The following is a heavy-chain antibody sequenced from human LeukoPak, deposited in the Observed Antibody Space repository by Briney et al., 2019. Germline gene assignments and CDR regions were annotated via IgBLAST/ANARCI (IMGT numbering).Heavy chain of an antibody. CDR1: GYTFTDYY. J-gene: IGHJ1*01. Sequence: ASVTVSCKASGYTFTDYYMHWLRQAPGQGLEWLGWINPHSGGTNYAQNFQGRVTVTRDTSISTAYMELSGLRSDDTAVYYCARGRPDPLIVVVIAYRAEYFQHWGQGTLVTVSS. CDR2: INPHSGGT. D-gene: IGHD2-21*01. V-gene: IGHV1-2*02. CDR3: ARGRPDPLIVVVIAYRAEYFQH.